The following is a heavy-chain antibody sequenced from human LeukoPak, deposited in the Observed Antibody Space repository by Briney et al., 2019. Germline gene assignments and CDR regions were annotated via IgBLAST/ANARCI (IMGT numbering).Heavy chain of an antibody. CDR3: VRESEYYFDHSASFDY. CDR2: MSSDGNAM. CDR1: GFTFTAYL. D-gene: IGHD3-22*01. Sequence: PGRSLRLSYAASGFTFTAYLIHWVRQAPGKGLEWVAVMSSDGNAMFYADSVKGRFTISRDNSKNTMYLQMNSLRAEDTAVYYCVRESEYYFDHSASFDYWGQRTLVTVSS. J-gene: IGHJ4*02. V-gene: IGHV3-30-3*01.